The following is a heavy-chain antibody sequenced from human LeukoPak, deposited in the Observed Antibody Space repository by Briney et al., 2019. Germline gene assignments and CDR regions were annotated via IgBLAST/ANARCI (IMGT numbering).Heavy chain of an antibody. J-gene: IGHJ4*02. CDR3: AKGIQLWLITLFDY. CDR2: ISGGGGST. CDR1: GFTFSSYA. V-gene: IGHV3-23*01. Sequence: GGSLRLSCAAFGFTFSSYAMSWVRQAPGKGLEWVSAISGGGGSTYYADSVKGRFTISRDNSKNTLYLQMNSLRAEDTAVYYCAKGIQLWLITLFDYWGQGTLVTVSS. D-gene: IGHD5-18*01.